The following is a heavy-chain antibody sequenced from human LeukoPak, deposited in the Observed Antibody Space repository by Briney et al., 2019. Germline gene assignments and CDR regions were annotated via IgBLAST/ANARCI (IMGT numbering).Heavy chain of an antibody. CDR1: GGSFSGYY. Sequence: SETLSLTCAVYGGSFSGYYWTWIRQPPGKGLEWIGKINHSGITNYNPSLKSRVTISVDTSKNQFSLKLSSVTAADTAVYYCARVLPRSYDFWSDYQPVSYWGQGTLVTVSS. CDR2: INHSGIT. CDR3: ARVLPRSYDFWSDYQPVSY. J-gene: IGHJ4*02. V-gene: IGHV4-34*01. D-gene: IGHD3-3*01.